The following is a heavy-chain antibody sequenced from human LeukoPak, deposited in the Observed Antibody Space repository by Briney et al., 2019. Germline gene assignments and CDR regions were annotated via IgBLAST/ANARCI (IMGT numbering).Heavy chain of an antibody. CDR1: GYTFTSYG. Sequence: ASVKVSCKASGYTFTSYGISWVRQAPGQGLEWMGWISACNGNTNYAQKLQGRVTMTTDTSTSTAYMELRSLRSDDTAVYYCARDQRIAVAGTPFDYWGQGTLVTVSS. CDR3: ARDQRIAVAGTPFDY. V-gene: IGHV1-18*01. CDR2: ISACNGNT. J-gene: IGHJ4*02. D-gene: IGHD6-19*01.